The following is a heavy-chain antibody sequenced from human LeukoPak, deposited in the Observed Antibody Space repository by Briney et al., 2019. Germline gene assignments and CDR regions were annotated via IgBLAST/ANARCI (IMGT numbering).Heavy chain of an antibody. V-gene: IGHV3-48*03. CDR1: GFTFSSYE. CDR2: ISSSAGTT. D-gene: IGHD5-18*01. Sequence: PGGSLRLSCAASGFTFSSYEMNWVRQAPGKGLEWVSYISSSAGTTYYADSVKGRFTISRDNAKNSLYLQMNSLRAEDTAVYFCARQQQQLWYDWSQGTLVTVSS. CDR3: ARQQQQLWYD. J-gene: IGHJ4*02.